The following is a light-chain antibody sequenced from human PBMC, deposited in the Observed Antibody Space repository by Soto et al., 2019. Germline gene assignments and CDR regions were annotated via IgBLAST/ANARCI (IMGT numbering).Light chain of an antibody. J-gene: IGKJ4*01. V-gene: IGKV1-39*01. CDR1: QDIHNF. Sequence: DSQMTQSPSSLSASVGDRVTITCQASQDIHNFLNWYQQKPGKAPKLLIYDASNLQTGVPSRFSGSGSGTDFTLAISSLQPEDFATYYCQQSSSTPQTFGGGTRVEIK. CDR2: DAS. CDR3: QQSSSTPQT.